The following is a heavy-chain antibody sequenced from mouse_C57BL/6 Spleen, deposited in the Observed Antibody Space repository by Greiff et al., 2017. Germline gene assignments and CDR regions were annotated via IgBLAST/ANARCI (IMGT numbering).Heavy chain of an antibody. D-gene: IGHD2-4*01. CDR2: IHPSDSDT. V-gene: IGHV1-74*01. CDR1: GYTFTSYW. Sequence: VQLQQPGAELVKPGASVKVSCKASGYTFTSYWMHWVKQRPGQGLEWIGRIHPSDSDTNYNQKFKGKATLTVDKSSSTAYMQLSSLTSEDSAVYYCAIGDYDYDPSFAYWGQGTLVTVSA. J-gene: IGHJ3*01. CDR3: AIGDYDYDPSFAY.